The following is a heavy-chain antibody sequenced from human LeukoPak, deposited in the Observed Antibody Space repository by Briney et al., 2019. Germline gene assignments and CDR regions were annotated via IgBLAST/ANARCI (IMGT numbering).Heavy chain of an antibody. CDR3: ANPYYFLSGSYYPRFDY. CDR1: GNTFSSYA. V-gene: IGHV3-23*01. CDR2: ISGSGSNT. D-gene: IGHD3-10*01. J-gene: IGHJ4*02. Sequence: PGRSLRLSCAASGNTFSSYAMSWVHQAPGEGLEWVSSISGSGSNTYYADSVKGRFTISRDNSKNTLYLEMNSLRAEDTAVYYCANPYYFLSGSYYPRFDYWGQGTLVTVSS.